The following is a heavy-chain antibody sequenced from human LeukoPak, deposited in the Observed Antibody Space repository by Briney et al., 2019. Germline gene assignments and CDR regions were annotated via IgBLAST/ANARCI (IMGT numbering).Heavy chain of an antibody. J-gene: IGHJ5*02. D-gene: IGHD3-3*01. V-gene: IGHV4-30-4*01. CDR2: IYYTAGS. CDR3: ARTYGNDFWSGYSWFDP. CDR1: GGSVTNDNYF. Sequence: SETLSLTCTVSGGSVTNDNYFWSWTRQPPGEGLEWIAYIYYTAGSYYNPSLRSRVTMSIDTSRNQFSLKLSSVSAADTAVYFCARTYGNDFWSGYSWFDPWGQGTLVTVSP.